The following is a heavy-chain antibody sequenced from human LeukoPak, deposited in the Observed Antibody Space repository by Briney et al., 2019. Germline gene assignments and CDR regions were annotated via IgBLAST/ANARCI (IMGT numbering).Heavy chain of an antibody. CDR2: ISSSGSTI. CDR3: ARGPKKSVTTAFVY. V-gene: IGHV3-48*04. CDR1: GFTFSSYA. Sequence: GRSLRLSCAASGFTFSSYAMHWVRQAPGKGLEWVSYISSSGSTIYYADSVKGRFTISRDNAKNSLYLQMSSLRAEDTAVYYCARGPKKSVTTAFVYWGQGTLVTVSS. J-gene: IGHJ4*02. D-gene: IGHD4-17*01.